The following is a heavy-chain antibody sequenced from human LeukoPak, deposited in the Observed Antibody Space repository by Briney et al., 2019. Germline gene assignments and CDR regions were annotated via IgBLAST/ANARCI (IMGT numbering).Heavy chain of an antibody. CDR1: GFTFSSYA. J-gene: IGHJ4*02. Sequence: GGSLRLSCAASGFTFSSYAMSWVRQAPGKGLEWVSAISGSGGSTYYADSVKGRFTISRDNAKNTLYLQMNSLRAEDTAVYYCARDSGSGSYSGYWGLGTLVTVSS. CDR2: ISGSGGST. D-gene: IGHD3-10*01. CDR3: ARDSGSGSYSGY. V-gene: IGHV3-23*01.